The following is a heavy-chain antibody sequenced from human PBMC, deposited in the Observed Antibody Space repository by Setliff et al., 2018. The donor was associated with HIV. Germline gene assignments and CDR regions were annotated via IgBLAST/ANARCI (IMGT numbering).Heavy chain of an antibody. CDR3: ARGDGTKYYYYYYMDV. V-gene: IGHV4-39*07. CDR1: GGSISSSSSY. CDR2: VSYSGST. J-gene: IGHJ6*03. Sequence: PSETLSLTCTVSGGSISSSSSYWGWIRQPPGRGLEWIGSVSYSGSTYYNPSLKSRVTISVDTSKNQFSLKLSSVTAADTAVYYCARGDGTKYYYYYYMDVWGKGTTVTVSS. D-gene: IGHD1-7*01.